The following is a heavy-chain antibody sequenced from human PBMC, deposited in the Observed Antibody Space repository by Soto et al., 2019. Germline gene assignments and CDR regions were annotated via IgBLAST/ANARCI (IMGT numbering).Heavy chain of an antibody. CDR2: ISSNGGST. CDR1: GFTFSSYA. J-gene: IGHJ2*01. V-gene: IGHV3-64D*06. Sequence: PGGSLRLSCSASGFTFSSYAMHWVRQAPGKGLEYVSAISSNGGSTYYADSVKGRFTISRDNSKNTLYLQMSSLRAEDTSVYYCVKDTRRNYPSCYVDLWGRRTLVTVSS. CDR3: VKDTRRNYPSCYVDL. D-gene: IGHD1-7*01.